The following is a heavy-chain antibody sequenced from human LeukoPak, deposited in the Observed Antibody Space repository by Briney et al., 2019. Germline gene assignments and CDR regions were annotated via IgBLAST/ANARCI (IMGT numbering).Heavy chain of an antibody. CDR3: VKGAMVRPPPFDY. Sequence: GGSLRLSCSASGFTFSSYAMHWVRQAPGKGLEYVSAISSNGGSTYYADSVKGRFNISRDNSKNTLYLQMSSLRAEDTAVYYCVKGAMVRPPPFDYWGQGTLVTVSS. J-gene: IGHJ4*02. D-gene: IGHD3-10*01. V-gene: IGHV3-64D*06. CDR2: ISSNGGST. CDR1: GFTFSSYA.